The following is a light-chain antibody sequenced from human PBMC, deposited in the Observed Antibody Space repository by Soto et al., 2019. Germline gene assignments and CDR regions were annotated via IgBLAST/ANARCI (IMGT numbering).Light chain of an antibody. CDR3: QKSYTIPLT. CDR1: QSISRY. V-gene: IGKV1-39*01. Sequence: DIQITHSPSSLSASVGDRVTISFLASQSISRYLNWYQQKPGLVPKLLIYATSTLQSGVPSRFSGSGSGTDYTLTISSLQLEDFATYYCQKSYTIPLTFGQGTKVDIK. J-gene: IGKJ1*01. CDR2: ATS.